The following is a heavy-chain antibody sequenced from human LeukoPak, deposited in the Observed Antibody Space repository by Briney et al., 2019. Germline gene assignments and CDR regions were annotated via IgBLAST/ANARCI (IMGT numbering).Heavy chain of an antibody. CDR3: ARHSSMSETYYYKMDV. V-gene: IGHV1-69*05. J-gene: IGHJ6*03. CDR2: FIPRFGTA. Sequence: ASVEVSCKASGGSFSSYAISWVRQAPGQGLEWMGAFIPRFGTAIYAQQFQGRVTITRDESTSTACMELSSLRFEDTAVYYCARHSSMSETYYYKMDVWGKGTTVTVSS. CDR1: GGSFSSYA.